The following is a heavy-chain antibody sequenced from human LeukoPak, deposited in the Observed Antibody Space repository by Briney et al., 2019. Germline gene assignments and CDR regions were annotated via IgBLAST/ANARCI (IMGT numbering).Heavy chain of an antibody. CDR1: GYTLTELS. Sequence: ASVKVSCKVSGYTLTELSMHWVRQAPGKGLEWMGGFDPEDGETIYAQKFQGRVTMTEDTSTDTAYMELSSLRSEDTAVYYCATIQDFGVVTILWGQGTLVTVSS. CDR2: FDPEDGET. CDR3: ATIQDFGVVTIL. V-gene: IGHV1-24*01. J-gene: IGHJ4*02. D-gene: IGHD3-3*01.